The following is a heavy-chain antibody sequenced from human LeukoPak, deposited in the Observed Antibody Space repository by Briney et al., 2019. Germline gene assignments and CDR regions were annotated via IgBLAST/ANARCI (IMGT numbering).Heavy chain of an antibody. V-gene: IGHV4-4*02. CDR2: ISSSGST. CDR3: ARGPYSYDSSGAFDI. J-gene: IGHJ3*02. D-gene: IGHD3-22*01. CDR1: GGSISSRNW. Sequence: SGTLSLTCAVSGGSISSRNWWSWVRPPPGKGLEWIGRISSSGSTNYNPSLKSRVTISVDTSKNQFSLKLSSVTAADTAVYFCARGPYSYDSSGAFDIWGQGTMVTVSS.